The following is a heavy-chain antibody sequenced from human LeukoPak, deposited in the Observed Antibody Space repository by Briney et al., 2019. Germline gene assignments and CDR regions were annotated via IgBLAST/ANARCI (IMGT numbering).Heavy chain of an antibody. V-gene: IGHV4-59*01. CDR2: IYYSGST. D-gene: IGHD6-19*01. CDR1: GGSISSYY. J-gene: IGHJ1*01. Sequence: SETLSLTCTVSGGSISSYYWSRIRQPPGKGLEWIGYIYYSGSTNYNPSLKSRVTISVDTSKNQFSLKLSSVTAADTAVYYCARSIAVAEVLYSQHWSQGTLVTVSS. CDR3: ARSIAVAEVLYSQH.